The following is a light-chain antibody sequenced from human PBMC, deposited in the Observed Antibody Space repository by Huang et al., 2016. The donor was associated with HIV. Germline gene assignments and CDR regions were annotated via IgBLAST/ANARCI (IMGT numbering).Light chain of an antibody. J-gene: IGKJ4*01. Sequence: IVLTQSPATLSWYPGERVTLSCRASQSVDNYIAWYQQHPGQSPKLLIYDTSNRAPGTPVRFSGSGSGTDFTLTISSLESEDFAVYYCQQRISGVTFGGGTKVQVK. CDR3: QQRISGVT. V-gene: IGKV3-11*01. CDR2: DTS. CDR1: QSVDNY.